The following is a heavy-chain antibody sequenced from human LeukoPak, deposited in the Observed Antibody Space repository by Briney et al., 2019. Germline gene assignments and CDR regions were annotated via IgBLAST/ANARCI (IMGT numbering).Heavy chain of an antibody. CDR1: GFTFSSYA. J-gene: IGHJ6*02. V-gene: IGHV3-23*01. CDR2: ISGSGGST. Sequence: PGGSLRLSCAASGFTFSSYAMSWVRQAPGKGLEWVSAISGSGGSTYYADSVKGRFTISRDNAKNSLYLQMNSLRAEDTALYYCARDYGSGSYKSPNYKYHYYYGMDVWGQGTTVTVSS. D-gene: IGHD3-10*01. CDR3: ARDYGSGSYKSPNYKYHYYYGMDV.